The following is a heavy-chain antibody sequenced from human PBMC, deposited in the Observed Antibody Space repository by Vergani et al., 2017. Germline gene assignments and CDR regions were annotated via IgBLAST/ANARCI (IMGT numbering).Heavy chain of an antibody. CDR3: AKEQDYDYVWGSYPPSY. CDR1: GFTFSSYG. CDR2: ISYDGSNK. V-gene: IGHV3-30*18. J-gene: IGHJ4*02. Sequence: QVQLVESGGGVVQPGRSLRLSCAASGFTFSSYGMHWVRPAPGKGLEWVAVISYDGSNKYYADSVKGRFTISRDNSKNTLYLQMNSLRAEDTAVYYCAKEQDYDYVWGSYPPSYWGQGTLVTVSS. D-gene: IGHD3-16*01.